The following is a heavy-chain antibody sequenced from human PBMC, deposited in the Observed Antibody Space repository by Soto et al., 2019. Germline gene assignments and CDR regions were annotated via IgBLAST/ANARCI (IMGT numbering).Heavy chain of an antibody. Sequence: SETLSLTCTVSGGSISSGGYYWNWIRQHPGKGLEWIGYIYNSGNTYYNPSLKSRVAISIDRSENQFSLKLTSVTAEDTAVYYCARSRAEVYFDYWGQGTLVTVSS. J-gene: IGHJ4*02. CDR1: GGSISSGGYY. V-gene: IGHV4-31*03. CDR2: IYNSGNT. CDR3: ARSRAEVYFDY.